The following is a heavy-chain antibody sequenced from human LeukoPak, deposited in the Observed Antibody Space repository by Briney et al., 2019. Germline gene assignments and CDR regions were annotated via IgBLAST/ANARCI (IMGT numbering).Heavy chain of an antibody. V-gene: IGHV3-48*02. CDR3: ARDHKYAFDI. CDR1: GFTFSDYS. Sequence: PGGSLRLSCAASGFTFSDYSMNWVRQAPGKGLEWVSYISSGTIGYADSVKGRFTISRDTAKNSLYLQMNSLRDEDTAVYYCARDHKYAFDIWGQGTMVTVSS. J-gene: IGHJ3*02. CDR2: ISSGTI.